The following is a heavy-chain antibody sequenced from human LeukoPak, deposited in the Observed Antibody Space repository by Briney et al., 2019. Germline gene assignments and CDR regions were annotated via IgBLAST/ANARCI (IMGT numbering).Heavy chain of an antibody. CDR3: ARVSSSWGFDY. CDR1: GYTFTSYY. Sequence: ASVKVSCKAYGYTFTSYYMHWVRQAPGQGLEWMGIINPSGGSTSYAQKFQGRGTMTRDTSTSTVYMELSSLRSEDTAVYYCARVSSSWGFDYWGQGTLVTVSS. J-gene: IGHJ4*02. V-gene: IGHV1-46*01. D-gene: IGHD6-13*01. CDR2: INPSGGST.